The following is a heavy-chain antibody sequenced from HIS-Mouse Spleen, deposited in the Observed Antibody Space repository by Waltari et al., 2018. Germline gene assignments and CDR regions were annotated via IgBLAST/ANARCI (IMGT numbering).Heavy chain of an antibody. Sequence: QVQLVESGGGVVQPVRSLRLSCAASGFTFSSYGMHWVRQAPGKGLEWVAVISYDGSNKYYADSGKGRFTISRDNSKNTLYLQMNSLRAEDTAVYYCARESGSYGNWFDPWGQGTLVTVSS. D-gene: IGHD1-26*01. V-gene: IGHV3-30*03. J-gene: IGHJ5*02. CDR2: ISYDGSNK. CDR1: GFTFSSYG. CDR3: ARESGSYGNWFDP.